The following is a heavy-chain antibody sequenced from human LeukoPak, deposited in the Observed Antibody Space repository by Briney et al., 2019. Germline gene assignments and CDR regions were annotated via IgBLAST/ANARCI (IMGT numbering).Heavy chain of an antibody. CDR2: IIPIFGTA. J-gene: IGHJ4*02. V-gene: IGHV1-69*01. D-gene: IGHD2-2*01. Sequence: SVKVSCKASGGTFSSYAISWVRQATGHGLELMGGIIPIFGTANYAQKFQGRVTITADESTSTAYMELSSLRSEDTAVYYCASPAAMYDYFDYWGQGTLVTVSS. CDR1: GGTFSSYA. CDR3: ASPAAMYDYFDY.